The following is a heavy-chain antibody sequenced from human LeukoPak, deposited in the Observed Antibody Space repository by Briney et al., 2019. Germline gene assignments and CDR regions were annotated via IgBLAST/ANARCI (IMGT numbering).Heavy chain of an antibody. Sequence: PGGSLRLSCAASGFTFSSSWMSWVRQAPGKGLEWVANIKPDGGEKFHVDSVKGRFTISRDNSKSSLSLQMNSLRAEDTAVYYCARYGLTAALDFWGQGTLVTVSS. J-gene: IGHJ4*02. CDR1: GFTFSSSW. V-gene: IGHV3-7*01. CDR3: ARYGLTAALDF. D-gene: IGHD2-21*02. CDR2: IKPDGGEK.